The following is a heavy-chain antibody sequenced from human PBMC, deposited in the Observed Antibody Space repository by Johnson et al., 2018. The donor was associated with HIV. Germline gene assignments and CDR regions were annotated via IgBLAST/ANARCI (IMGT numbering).Heavy chain of an antibody. CDR1: GFTFSSYA. J-gene: IGHJ3*02. D-gene: IGHD2-15*01. Sequence: QVQLVESGGGVVQPGRSLRLSCAASGFTFSSYAMHWVRQAPGKGLEWVAVISYDGSNTYYADSVKGRFTISRDNSKNTLYLQMNSLRAEDTAVYYCARDLAALNAFDIWGQGTVVTVSS. V-gene: IGHV3-30-3*01. CDR2: ISYDGSNT. CDR3: ARDLAALNAFDI.